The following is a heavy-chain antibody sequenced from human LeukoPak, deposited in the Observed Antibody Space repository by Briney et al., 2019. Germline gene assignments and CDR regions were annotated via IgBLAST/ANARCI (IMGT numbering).Heavy chain of an antibody. CDR3: SNGRTSSGTLQHDY. CDR2: ITGDGTST. V-gene: IGHV3-23*01. Sequence: GGTLRLSCAASGFTFISFGMNWVRQAPGKGLEWVSGITGDGTSTYYADSVKGRFTISRDNSENTLYLQMNSLRAEDTALYYCSNGRTSSGTLQHDYWGQGTLVTVSS. CDR1: GFTFISFG. J-gene: IGHJ4*02. D-gene: IGHD6-19*01.